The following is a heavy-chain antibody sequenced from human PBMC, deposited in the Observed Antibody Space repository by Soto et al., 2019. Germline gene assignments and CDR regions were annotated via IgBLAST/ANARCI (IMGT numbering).Heavy chain of an antibody. D-gene: IGHD3-16*01. J-gene: IGHJ4*02. CDR1: GFTFSSYS. CDR3: AGDKRGGRGYYFDY. Sequence: GGSLRLSCAASGFTFSSYSMNWVRQAPGKGLEWVSYISSSSSTIYYADSVKGRFTISRDNAKNSLYLQMNSLRAEDTAVYYCAGDKRGGRGYYFDYWGQGTLVTVSS. CDR2: ISSSSSTI. V-gene: IGHV3-48*04.